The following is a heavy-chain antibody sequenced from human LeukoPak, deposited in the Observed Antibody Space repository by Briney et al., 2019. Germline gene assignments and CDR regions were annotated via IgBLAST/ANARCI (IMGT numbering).Heavy chain of an antibody. CDR1: GLTFSSYS. CDR2: ISSSSSTI. D-gene: IGHD2-21*02. J-gene: IGHJ3*02. V-gene: IGHV3-48*01. Sequence: PGGSLRLSCAASGLTFSSYSMNWVRQAPGKGLEWVSYISSSSSTIYYADSVKGRFTISRDNAKNSLYLQMNSLRAEDTAVYYCARTDEGSALDIWGQGTMVTVSS. CDR3: ARTDEGSALDI.